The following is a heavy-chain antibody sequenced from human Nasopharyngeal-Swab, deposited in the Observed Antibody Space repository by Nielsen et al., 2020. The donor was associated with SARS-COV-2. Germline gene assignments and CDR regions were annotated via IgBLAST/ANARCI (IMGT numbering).Heavy chain of an antibody. V-gene: IGHV3-72*01. Sequence: GESLKISCAASGFIFSSYGMHWVRQAPGKGLEWVGRTRNKANSYTTEYAASVKGRFTISRDDSENSVYLQMNSLKTEDTAVYYCARGATIFGVVLGDSYGMDVWGQGTTVTVSS. CDR3: ARGATIFGVVLGDSYGMDV. D-gene: IGHD3-3*01. CDR2: TRNKANSYTT. J-gene: IGHJ6*02. CDR1: GFIFSSYG.